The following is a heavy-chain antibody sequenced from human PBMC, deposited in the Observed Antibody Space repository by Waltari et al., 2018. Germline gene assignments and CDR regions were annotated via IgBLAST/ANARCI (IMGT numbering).Heavy chain of an antibody. CDR1: GFSFRSYD. Sequence: DVQLVESGGVLVKPGGSLRLSCAASGFSFRSYDMTWVRQAPGRGLEWVASISGSGRSYIFYTDSVKGRFTISRDNAKNSLFLQMNSLRAEDTAVYYCTRDLYCSGGDYFDPWGQGTLVTVSS. V-gene: IGHV3-21*01. J-gene: IGHJ4*02. CDR3: TRDLYCSGGDYFDP. CDR2: ISGSGRSYI. D-gene: IGHD6-19*01.